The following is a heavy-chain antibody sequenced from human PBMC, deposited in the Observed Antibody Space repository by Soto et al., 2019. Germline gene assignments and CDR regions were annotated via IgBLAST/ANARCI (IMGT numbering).Heavy chain of an antibody. CDR1: GVTFSDHY. J-gene: IGHJ4*02. CDR3: AKQGDPVLRFLGWIFYYFDY. CDR2: TRNKANSYNT. Sequence: GGSLRLSCAASGVTFSDHYMDWVRQAPGKGLEWVGRTRNKANSYNTEYAASVKGRFTISRDDSKNSLYLQMNSLKTEDTAVYYCAKQGDPVLRFLGWIFYYFDYWGQGTLVTVSS. D-gene: IGHD3-3*01. V-gene: IGHV3-72*01.